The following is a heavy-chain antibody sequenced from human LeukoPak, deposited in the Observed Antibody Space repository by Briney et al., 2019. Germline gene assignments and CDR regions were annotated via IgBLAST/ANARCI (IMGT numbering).Heavy chain of an antibody. J-gene: IGHJ4*02. CDR3: AIPGIAVAGRGDRPFDY. CDR2: IYHSGST. D-gene: IGHD6-19*01. V-gene: IGHV4-4*02. Sequence: SETLSLTCAVSGGSISSSNWWSWVRQPPGKGLEWIGEIYHSGSTNYNPSLKSRVTISVDKSKNQFSLKLSSVTAADTAVYYCAIPGIAVAGRGDRPFDYWGQGTLVTVSS. CDR1: GGSISSSNW.